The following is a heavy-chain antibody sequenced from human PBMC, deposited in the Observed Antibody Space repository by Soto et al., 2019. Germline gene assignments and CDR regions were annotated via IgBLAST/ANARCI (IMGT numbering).Heavy chain of an antibody. CDR2: INPSGGST. V-gene: IGHV1-46*01. Sequence: ASVKVSCKASGYTFTSYYMHWVRQAPGQGLEWMGIINPSGGSTSYAQKFQGRVTMTRDTSTSTVYMELSSLRSEDTAVYYCARDHRLTGNQGDVDYWGQGTLVTVSS. CDR3: ARDHRLTGNQGDVDY. J-gene: IGHJ4*02. CDR1: GYTFTSYY. D-gene: IGHD7-27*01.